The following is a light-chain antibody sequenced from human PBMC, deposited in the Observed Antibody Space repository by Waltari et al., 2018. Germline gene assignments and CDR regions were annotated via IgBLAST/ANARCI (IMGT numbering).Light chain of an antibody. V-gene: IGKV1-9*01. CDR3: QQLHRYPPP. CDR1: QDISSY. Sequence: DIQLTQSPPFLSASVGDRVTISCRASQDISSYLAWYQQKVDKAPQLLIYTTSTLASGVPSRFSGSGSGTDFPPTIPSLQPDDFSTYDCQQLHRYPPPFGPGTTVDVK. CDR2: TTS. J-gene: IGKJ3*01.